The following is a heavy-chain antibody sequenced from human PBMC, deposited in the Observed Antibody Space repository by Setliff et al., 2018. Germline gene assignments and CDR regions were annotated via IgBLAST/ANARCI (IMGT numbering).Heavy chain of an antibody. V-gene: IGHV4-61*09. Sequence: SETLSLTCNVSGASISSGSHYWSWIRQSAGEKPTWIGHVYSTGSTNYNPSFESRVSISVDKSNNQFSLKMTPVTAADTAMYYCVRDRYGRNSDGSGVYNWFDSWGQGILVT. CDR3: VRDRYGRNSDGSGVYNWFDS. CDR1: GASISSGSHY. CDR2: VYSTGST. J-gene: IGHJ5*01. D-gene: IGHD2-15*01.